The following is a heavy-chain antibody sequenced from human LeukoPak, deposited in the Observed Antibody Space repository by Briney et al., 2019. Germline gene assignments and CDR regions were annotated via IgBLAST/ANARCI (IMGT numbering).Heavy chain of an antibody. J-gene: IGHJ3*02. CDR2: IYNSEST. CDR3: ARHCSGGTCPLSFDAFDI. CDR1: GGSISSYY. V-gene: IGHV4-59*08. Sequence: PSETLSLTCTVSGGSISSYYWSWIRQPPGKRLEWIGYIYNSESTSYNPSLKSGATISVDTSKNQFSLMLSSVTAADTAVYYCARHCSGGTCPLSFDAFDIWGQGTMVTVSS. D-gene: IGHD2-15*01.